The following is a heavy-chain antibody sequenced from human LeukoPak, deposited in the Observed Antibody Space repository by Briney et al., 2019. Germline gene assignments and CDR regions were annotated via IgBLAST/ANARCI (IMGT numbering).Heavy chain of an antibody. Sequence: GRSLRLSCAAPGFTFSSYAMHWVRQAPGKGLEWVAVISYDGSNKYYADSVKGRFTISRDNSKNTLYLQMNSLRAEDTAVYYCARDHGSGSYTYYYYGMDVWGQGTTVTVSS. CDR1: GFTFSSYA. D-gene: IGHD3-10*01. V-gene: IGHV3-30-3*01. CDR3: ARDHGSGSYTYYYYGMDV. CDR2: ISYDGSNK. J-gene: IGHJ6*02.